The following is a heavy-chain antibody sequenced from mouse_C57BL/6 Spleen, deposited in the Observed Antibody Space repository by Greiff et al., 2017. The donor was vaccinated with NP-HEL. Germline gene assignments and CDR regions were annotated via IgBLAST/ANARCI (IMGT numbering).Heavy chain of an antibody. V-gene: IGHV5-17*01. D-gene: IGHD2-2*01. CDR1: GFTFSDYG. CDR2: ISSGSSTI. J-gene: IGHJ2*01. Sequence: DVMLVESGGGLVKPGGSLKLSCAASGFTFSDYGMHWVRQAPEKGLEWVAYISSGSSTIYYADTVKGRFTISRDNAKNTLFLQMTSLRSEDTAMYYCARQGVTRGEPYFDYWGQGTTLTVSS. CDR3: ARQGVTRGEPYFDY.